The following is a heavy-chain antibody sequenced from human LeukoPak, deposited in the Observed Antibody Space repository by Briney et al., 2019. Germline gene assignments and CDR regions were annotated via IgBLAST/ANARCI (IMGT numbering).Heavy chain of an antibody. J-gene: IGHJ4*02. V-gene: IGHV1-18*04. D-gene: IGHD3-3*01. CDR1: GYTFTGYH. CDR2: ISAYNGNT. CDR3: ARGVTLVYDFWSGYYSTGRDPLDY. Sequence: GASVKVSCKASGYTFTGYHMHWVRQAPGQGLEWMGWISAYNGNTNYAQKLQGRVTMTTDTSTSTAYMELRSLRSDDTAVYYCARGVTLVYDFWSGYYSTGRDPLDYWGQGTLVTVSS.